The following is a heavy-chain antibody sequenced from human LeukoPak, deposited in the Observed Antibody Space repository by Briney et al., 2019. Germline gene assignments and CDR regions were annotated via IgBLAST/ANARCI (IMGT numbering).Heavy chain of an antibody. Sequence: ASVKVSCKASGYTFTSYAMNWVRQAPGQGLERMGWINTNTGNPTYAQGFTGRFVFSLDTSVSTAYLQISSLKAEDTAVYYCARAETSSGWYGWFDPWGQGTLVTVSS. CDR1: GYTFTSYA. V-gene: IGHV7-4-1*02. J-gene: IGHJ5*02. D-gene: IGHD6-19*01. CDR3: ARAETSSGWYGWFDP. CDR2: INTNTGNP.